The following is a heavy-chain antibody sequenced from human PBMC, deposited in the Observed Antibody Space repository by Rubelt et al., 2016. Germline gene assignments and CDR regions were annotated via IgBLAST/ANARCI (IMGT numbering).Heavy chain of an antibody. CDR2: IHYSGST. J-gene: IGHJ6*02. Sequence: QVQLQESGPGLVKPSETLSLTCIVSGGSMSSYYWSWIRQPPGKGLEWIGYIHYSGSTNSNPSLKGGVTTAVETAKNQFYLKRVSVTAADTAVYYCARVRGLLRVYGMDVWGQGTTVTVSS. CDR3: ARVRGLLRVYGMDV. V-gene: IGHV4-59*08. D-gene: IGHD3-22*01. CDR1: GGSMSSYY.